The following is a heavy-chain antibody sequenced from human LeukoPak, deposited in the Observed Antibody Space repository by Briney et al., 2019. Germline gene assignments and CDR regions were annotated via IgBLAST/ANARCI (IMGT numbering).Heavy chain of an antibody. CDR1: GFIFSSNS. D-gene: IGHD4-11*01. CDR3: ATSGYSKIDY. V-gene: IGHV3-48*04. Sequence: GGSLRLSCAASGFIFSSNSMNWVRQAPGKGLEWVSYISSSSNSIYYADSVKGRFTISRDTAKNSLYLQMNSRIAEYTAVYYWATSGYSKIDYWGQGTLVTVSS. CDR2: ISSSSNSI. J-gene: IGHJ4*02.